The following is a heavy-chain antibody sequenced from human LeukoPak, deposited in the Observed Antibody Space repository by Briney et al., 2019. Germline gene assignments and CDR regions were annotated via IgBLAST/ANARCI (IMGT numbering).Heavy chain of an antibody. D-gene: IGHD3-22*01. V-gene: IGHV3-9*01. CDR1: GFTFDDYA. CDR2: ISWNSGSI. Sequence: GGSLRLSCAASGFTFDDYAMHWVRHAPGKGLEWVSGISWNSGSIGYADSVKGRFTISRDNAKNSLYLQMNSLRAEDTAVYYCAREPSQVVTYPDVAFDIWGQGTMVTVSS. CDR3: AREPSQVVTYPDVAFDI. J-gene: IGHJ3*02.